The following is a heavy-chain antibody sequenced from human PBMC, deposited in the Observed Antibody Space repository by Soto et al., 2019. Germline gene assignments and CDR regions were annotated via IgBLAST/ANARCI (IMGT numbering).Heavy chain of an antibody. CDR3: ARDNSEVVTAIPDYFDY. CDR2: ISSSSSTI. Sequence: GGSLRLSCAASGFTFSSYSMNWVRQAPGKGLEWVSYISSSSSTIYYADSVKGRFTISRDNAKNSLYLQMNSLRDEDTAVYYCARDNSEVVTAIPDYFDYWGQGTLVTVSS. J-gene: IGHJ4*02. CDR1: GFTFSSYS. D-gene: IGHD2-21*02. V-gene: IGHV3-48*02.